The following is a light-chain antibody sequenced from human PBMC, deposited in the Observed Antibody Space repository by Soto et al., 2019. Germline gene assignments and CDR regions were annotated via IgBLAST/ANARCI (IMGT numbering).Light chain of an antibody. V-gene: IGLV2-11*01. CDR2: DVS. J-gene: IGLJ1*01. CDR3: CSYAVIYTYV. CDR1: SSDVGDYNF. Sequence: SPGQSVTISCTGTSSDVGDYNFVSWYQQHPGKAPKLMIYDVSKRPSGVPDRFSGSKSGNTASLTISGLQAEDEADYYCCSYAVIYTYVFGTGTRSPS.